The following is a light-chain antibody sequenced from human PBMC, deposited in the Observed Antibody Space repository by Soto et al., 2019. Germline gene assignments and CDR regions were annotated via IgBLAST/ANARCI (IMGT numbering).Light chain of an antibody. CDR2: EVS. J-gene: IGLJ2*01. CDR1: SSDVGGYSY. CDR3: SSFSSITREV. Sequence: QSVLTQPASVSGSPGRSITISCTGTSSDVGGYSYVSWYQQHPGKTPKLMIYEVSNRPSGVSHRFSGSKSGNTASLTISGLQTEDEADYYCSSFSSITREVFGGGTKLTVL. V-gene: IGLV2-14*01.